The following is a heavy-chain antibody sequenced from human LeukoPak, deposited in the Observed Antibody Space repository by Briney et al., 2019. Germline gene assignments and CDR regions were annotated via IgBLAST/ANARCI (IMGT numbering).Heavy chain of an antibody. V-gene: IGHV3-33*01. CDR2: IWYDGSNK. J-gene: IGHJ4*02. CDR3: ARDSGVVVAATTNFDY. D-gene: IGHD2-15*01. Sequence: GKSLRLSCAASGLTFSSYGMHWVRQAPGKGLEWVAVIWYDGSNKYYADSVKGRFTISRDNSKNTLYLQMNSLRAEDTAVYYCARDSGVVVAATTNFDYWGQGTLVTVSS. CDR1: GLTFSSYG.